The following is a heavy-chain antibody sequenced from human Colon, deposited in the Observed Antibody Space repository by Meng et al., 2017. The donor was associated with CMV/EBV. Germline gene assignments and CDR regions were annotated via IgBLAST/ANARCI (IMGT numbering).Heavy chain of an antibody. CDR3: ARDLSGVEWLLYGYYFDD. CDR1: GFPFSSYS. Sequence: GESLKIPCATAGFPFSSYSMNWVRQAPGKGLEWVSYISSSSSTIYYADPVKGRFTLSRDNAKNSLYLQMNSLRAEDTAVYYCARDLSGVEWLLYGYYFDDWGQGTRVTVSS. J-gene: IGHJ4*02. CDR2: ISSSSSTI. V-gene: IGHV3-48*04. D-gene: IGHD3-3*01.